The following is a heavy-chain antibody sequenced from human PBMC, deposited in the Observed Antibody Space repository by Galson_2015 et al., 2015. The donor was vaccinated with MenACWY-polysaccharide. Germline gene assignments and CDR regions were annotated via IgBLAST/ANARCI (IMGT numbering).Heavy chain of an antibody. Sequence: SLRLSCAASGFTFSNAWMSWVRQAPGKGLEWVGRIKSKTDGGTTDYAAPVKGRFTISRDDSKNTLYLQMNSLKTEDTAVYYCTTGDCSSTSCHDNYYYYGMDVWGQGTTVTVSS. J-gene: IGHJ6*02. CDR3: TTGDCSSTSCHDNYYYYGMDV. CDR2: IKSKTDGGTT. V-gene: IGHV3-15*01. CDR1: GFTFSNAW. D-gene: IGHD2-2*01.